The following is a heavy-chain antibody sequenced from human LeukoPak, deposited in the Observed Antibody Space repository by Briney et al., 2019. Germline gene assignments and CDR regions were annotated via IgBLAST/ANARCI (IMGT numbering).Heavy chain of an antibody. CDR3: ARDQWYYYGSGSYHPQDY. CDR1: GFTFSDYY. Sequence: RGSLRLSCAASGFTFSDYYMSWIRQAPGKGLEWVSYISSSSSYTNYADSVKGRFTISRDNAKNSLYLQMNSLRAEDTAVYYCARDQWYYYGSGSYHPQDYWGQGTLVTVSS. D-gene: IGHD3-10*01. CDR2: ISSSSSYT. V-gene: IGHV3-11*06. J-gene: IGHJ4*02.